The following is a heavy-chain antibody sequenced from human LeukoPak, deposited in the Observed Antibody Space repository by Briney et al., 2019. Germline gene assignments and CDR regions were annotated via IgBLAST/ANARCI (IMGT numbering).Heavy chain of an antibody. CDR3: AREERIVGAAFDY. CDR2: ISSSGSTI. J-gene: IGHJ4*02. D-gene: IGHD1-26*01. V-gene: IGHV3-11*01. CDR1: GFTFSDYY. Sequence: GGSLRLSCAASGFTFSDYYMSWIRQAPGKGLEWVSYISSSGSTIYYADSVKGRFTISRDNAKNSLYLQMNSLEAEDTAVYYCAREERIVGAAFDYWGQGTLVTVSS.